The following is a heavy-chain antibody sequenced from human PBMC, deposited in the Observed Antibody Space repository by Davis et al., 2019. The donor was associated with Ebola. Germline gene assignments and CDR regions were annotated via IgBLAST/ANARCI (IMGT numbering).Heavy chain of an antibody. V-gene: IGHV3-23*01. CDR3: ARGHSSSYYYYYYGMDV. CDR1: GFTFSSYA. D-gene: IGHD6-6*01. J-gene: IGHJ6*02. Sequence: GGSLRLSCAASGFTFSSYAMSWVRQAPGKGLEWVSGISGSGDSTYYAESVKGRVTISRDNPKKTLYLQMNSLRAEDTAVYYCARGHSSSYYYYYYGMDVWGQGTTVTVSS. CDR2: ISGSGDST.